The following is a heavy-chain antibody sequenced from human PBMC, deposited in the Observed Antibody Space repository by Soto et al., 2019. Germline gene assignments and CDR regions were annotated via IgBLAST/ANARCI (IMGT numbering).Heavy chain of an antibody. CDR3: ARGFYGSGSYNPRLDY. J-gene: IGHJ4*02. Sequence: SETLSLTCTVSGGSISSYYWSWIRQPPGKGLEWIGYIYYSGGTNYNPSLKSRVTISVDTSKNQFSLKLSSVTAADTAVYYCARGFYGSGSYNPRLDYWGQGTLVTVSS. V-gene: IGHV4-59*01. CDR1: GGSISSYY. CDR2: IYYSGGT. D-gene: IGHD3-10*01.